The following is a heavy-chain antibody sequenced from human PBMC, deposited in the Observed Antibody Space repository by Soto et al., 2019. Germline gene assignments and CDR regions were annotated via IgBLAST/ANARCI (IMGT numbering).Heavy chain of an antibody. CDR1: GYTFTSYD. V-gene: IGHV1-8*01. CDR3: ERVRVSGSYNYYYYYMDV. D-gene: IGHD3-10*01. Sequence: GASVKVSCKASGYTFTSYDINWVRQATGQGLEWMGWMNPNSGNTGYAQKFQGRVTMTRNTSISTAYMELSSLRSEDTAVYYCERVRVSGSYNYYYYYMDVWGKGTTVTVS. CDR2: MNPNSGNT. J-gene: IGHJ6*03.